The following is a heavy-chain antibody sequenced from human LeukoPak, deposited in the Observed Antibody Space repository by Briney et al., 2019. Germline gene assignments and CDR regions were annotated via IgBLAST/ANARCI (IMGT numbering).Heavy chain of an antibody. CDR3: ATIFSIGWESPDY. J-gene: IGHJ4*02. CDR2: ITTSSDTI. CDR1: GFTFSSYA. Sequence: TGGSLRLACAASGFTFSSYAMSWVGQAPGKGLEWVSYITTSSDTIYYADSVKGRFTISRDNAKNSLYLQMNSLRAEDTAVYYCATIFSIGWESPDYLGQGTLVTVSS. D-gene: IGHD6-19*01. V-gene: IGHV3-48*01.